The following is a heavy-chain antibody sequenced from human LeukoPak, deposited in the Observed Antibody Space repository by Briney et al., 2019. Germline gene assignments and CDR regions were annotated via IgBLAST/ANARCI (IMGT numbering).Heavy chain of an antibody. CDR2: ISGSGAST. Sequence: GGSLRLSCLTSGFTLSTNAMSWVRQAPGKGLEWISGISGSGASTYYADSVKGRFTISRDNAKNSLFLQMNSLRAEDTAVYYCARGPLIAAAGTWWGQGTLVTVSS. CDR3: ARGPLIAAAGTW. J-gene: IGHJ4*02. D-gene: IGHD6-13*01. V-gene: IGHV3-23*01. CDR1: GFTLSTNA.